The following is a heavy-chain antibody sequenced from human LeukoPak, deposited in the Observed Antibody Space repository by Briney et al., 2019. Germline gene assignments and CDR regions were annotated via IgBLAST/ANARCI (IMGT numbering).Heavy chain of an antibody. CDR3: ARARGIAARQVWLNYMDV. J-gene: IGHJ6*03. D-gene: IGHD6-6*01. CDR1: GYIFSEYG. Sequence: ASVKVSCKTSGYIFSEYGLNWVRQAPGQGLEWMGWINPNSGGTNYAQKFQGRVTMTRDTSISTAYMELSRLRSDDTAVYYCARARGIAARQVWLNYMDVWGKGTTVTVSS. V-gene: IGHV1-2*02. CDR2: INPNSGGT.